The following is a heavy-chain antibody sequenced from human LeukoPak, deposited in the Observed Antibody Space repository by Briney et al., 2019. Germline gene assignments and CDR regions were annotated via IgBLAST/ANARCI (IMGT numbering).Heavy chain of an antibody. D-gene: IGHD2-8*02. CDR2: IYYSGST. Sequence: SETLSLTCTASGGSISSYYWSWIRQPPGKGLEWIGYIYYSGSTNYNPSLKSRVTISVDTSKNQFSLKLSSVTAADTAVYYCARVTLVAFDIWGQGTMVTVSS. V-gene: IGHV4-59*12. CDR1: GGSISSYY. CDR3: ARVTLVAFDI. J-gene: IGHJ3*02.